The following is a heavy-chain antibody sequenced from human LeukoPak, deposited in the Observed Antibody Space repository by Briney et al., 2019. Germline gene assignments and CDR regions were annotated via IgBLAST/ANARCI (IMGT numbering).Heavy chain of an antibody. D-gene: IGHD2-2*01. CDR1: EYSFSSDC. J-gene: IGHJ3*02. CDR2: IYPGDSDT. CDR3: ARSSSSTSLDAFDI. Sequence: GESLKISSKSSEYSFSSDCSGWVRQMPGKGLEWMGIIYPGDSDTRYSPSFQGQVTISADKSISTAYLQWSSLKASDTAMYYCARSSSSTSLDAFDIWGQGTMVTVSS. V-gene: IGHV5-51*01.